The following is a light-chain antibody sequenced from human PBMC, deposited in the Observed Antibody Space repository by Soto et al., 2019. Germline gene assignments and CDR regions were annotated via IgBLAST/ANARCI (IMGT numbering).Light chain of an antibody. CDR3: PQYVSSLIT. Sequence: DIVWTQSPGTLYLSPGERATLSCGASQSISSNLAWFQQKPGLAPRLLIYDASSRATGIPDRFSGSGSGTDFTLTISRLEPEDFAVYYCPQYVSSLITFGPGTKFDIK. J-gene: IGKJ3*01. CDR1: QSISSN. CDR2: DAS. V-gene: IGKV3D-20*01.